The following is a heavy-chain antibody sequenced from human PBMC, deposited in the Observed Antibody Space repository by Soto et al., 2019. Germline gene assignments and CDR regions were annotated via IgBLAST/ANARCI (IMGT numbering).Heavy chain of an antibody. CDR3: ARGGTIFGVVIMDWFDP. Sequence: ASVKVSCKASGYTFTSYGISWVRQAPGQGLEWMGWISAYNGNTNYAQKLQGRVTMTTDTSTSTAYMELRSLRSDDTAVYYCARGGTIFGVVIMDWFDPWGQGTLVTVSS. CDR1: GYTFTSYG. J-gene: IGHJ5*02. D-gene: IGHD3-3*01. CDR2: ISAYNGNT. V-gene: IGHV1-18*01.